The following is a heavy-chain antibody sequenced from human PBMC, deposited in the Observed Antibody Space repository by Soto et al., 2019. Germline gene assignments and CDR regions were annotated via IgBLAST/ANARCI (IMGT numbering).Heavy chain of an antibody. Sequence: ESVGGLVQPGGSLRLSCAASGFTFSSNSMNWVRQAPGKGLEWISYISSSSSTINADSVKGRFTISRDNAKNSLYLQMNSLRDEDTAVYYCVRVIWSGHLTSDLWGQGTLVTVSS. J-gene: IGHJ5*02. CDR2: ISSSSSTI. CDR1: GFTFSSNS. CDR3: VRVIWSGHLTSDL. D-gene: IGHD3-3*01. V-gene: IGHV3-48*02.